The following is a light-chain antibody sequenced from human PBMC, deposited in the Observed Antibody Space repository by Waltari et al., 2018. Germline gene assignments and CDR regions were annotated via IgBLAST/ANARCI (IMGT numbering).Light chain of an antibody. CDR1: QSVSSY. CDR3: QQRSNWELT. Sequence: EIVLTQSPATLSLSPGERAHLACRASQSVSSYLAWYQQKPGQAPRLLIYDASNRATGIPARFSGSGSGTDFTLTISSLEPEDFAVYYCQQRSNWELTFGGGTKVEIK. V-gene: IGKV3-11*01. J-gene: IGKJ4*01. CDR2: DAS.